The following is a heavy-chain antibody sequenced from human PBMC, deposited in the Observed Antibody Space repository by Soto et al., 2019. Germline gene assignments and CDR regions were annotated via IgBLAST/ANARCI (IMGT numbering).Heavy chain of an antibody. V-gene: IGHV3-21*01. CDR1: GFTFTRYS. CDR3: ARESEDLTSNFDY. J-gene: IGHJ4*02. Sequence: GGSLRLSCAASGFTFTRYSMNWVRQAPGKGLEWVSSISITTNYIYYADSMKGRFTVSRDNAKNSVYLEMNSLSAEDTAVYYCARESEDLTSNFDYWGQGTLVTVSS. CDR2: ISITTNYI.